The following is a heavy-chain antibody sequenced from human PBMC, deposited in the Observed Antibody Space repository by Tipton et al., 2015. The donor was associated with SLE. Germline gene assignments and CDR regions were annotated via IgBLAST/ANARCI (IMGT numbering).Heavy chain of an antibody. CDR1: GFSFSTSV. CDR3: VTSGFYTRAPFEY. CDR2: LSGTGQSS. D-gene: IGHD2/OR15-2a*01. J-gene: IGHJ4*02. V-gene: IGHV3-23*01. Sequence: GSLRLSCAASGFSFSTSVMSWVRQAPGQRPKWASGLSGTGQSSYYADSVRGRFTISRDTYKSTLYLQMDDLGVEDTATYYCVTSGFYTRAPFEYWGPGVLVTVSP.